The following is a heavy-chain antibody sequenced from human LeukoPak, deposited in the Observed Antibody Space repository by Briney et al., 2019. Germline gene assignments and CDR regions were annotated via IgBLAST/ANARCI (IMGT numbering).Heavy chain of an antibody. CDR3: AKDGLIAAAGTLYYYYYYYMDV. CDR1: GFTFSSYG. V-gene: IGHV3-30*18. Sequence: PGGSLRLSCAASGFTFSSYGMHWVRQAPGKGLEWVAVISYDGSNKYYADSVKGRFTISRDNSKNTLYLQMNSLRAEDTAVYYCAKDGLIAAAGTLYYYYYYYMDVWGKGTTVTVSS. D-gene: IGHD6-13*01. J-gene: IGHJ6*03. CDR2: ISYDGSNK.